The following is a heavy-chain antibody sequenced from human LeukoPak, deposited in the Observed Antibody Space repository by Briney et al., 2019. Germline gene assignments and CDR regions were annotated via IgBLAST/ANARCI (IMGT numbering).Heavy chain of an antibody. CDR3: ARTYDSSGYYQLNAFDI. D-gene: IGHD3-22*01. CDR1: GYSFTSYW. V-gene: IGHV5-51*01. J-gene: IGHJ3*02. Sequence: GESLKISCKGSGYSFTSYWIGWVRQMPGKGLEWMGIIYPGDSDTRYSPSFQGQVTISADKSISTAYLQWSSLKASDTAMYYCARTYDSSGYYQLNAFDIWGQGTMVTVPS. CDR2: IYPGDSDT.